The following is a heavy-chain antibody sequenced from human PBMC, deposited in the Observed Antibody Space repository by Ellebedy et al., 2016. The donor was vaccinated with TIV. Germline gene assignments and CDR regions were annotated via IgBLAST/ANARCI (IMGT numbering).Heavy chain of an antibody. CDR3: ARISGSTWFPGVHYYFDY. D-gene: IGHD6-13*01. V-gene: IGHV2-26*01. Sequence: SGPTLVKPTETLTLTCTVSGFSLSNARMGVTWIRQPPGKALEWLAHIFSNDEKSYSTSLKSRLTISKDTSKSQVVLTMTNMDPVDTATYYCARISGSTWFPGVHYYFDYWGQGALVTVSS. J-gene: IGHJ4*02. CDR2: IFSNDEK. CDR1: GFSLSNARMG.